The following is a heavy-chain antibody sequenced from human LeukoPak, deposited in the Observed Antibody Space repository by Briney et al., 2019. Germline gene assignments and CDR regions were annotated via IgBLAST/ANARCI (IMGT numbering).Heavy chain of an antibody. V-gene: IGHV1-46*01. CDR1: GYTFTNYL. D-gene: IGHD2-8*02. CDR2: ITPSVDTT. Sequence: ASEKVSCKASGYTFTNYLLHWVRQAPGQGLEWVGRITPSVDTTNYAQKFRDRVTMTRDTSTSTVYMELSSLRSEDTAVYHCVREESGGYFDYWGQGTLVTVSS. J-gene: IGHJ4*02. CDR3: VREESGGYFDY.